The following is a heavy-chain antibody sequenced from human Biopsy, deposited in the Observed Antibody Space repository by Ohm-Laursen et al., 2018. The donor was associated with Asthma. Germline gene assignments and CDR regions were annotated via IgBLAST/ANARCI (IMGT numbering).Heavy chain of an antibody. D-gene: IGHD6-13*01. CDR2: IYYTGTT. Sequence: GTLSLTCTVSGGSISSSSYYWGWIRQPPGKGLAWIGHIYYTGTTNYSPSLKSRVTISVDTSKNQFSLRVTSVTAADTAVYYCARQKLAAAEGPFDLWGQGTMVTVSS. J-gene: IGHJ3*01. CDR1: GGSISSSSYY. V-gene: IGHV4-39*01. CDR3: ARQKLAAAEGPFDL.